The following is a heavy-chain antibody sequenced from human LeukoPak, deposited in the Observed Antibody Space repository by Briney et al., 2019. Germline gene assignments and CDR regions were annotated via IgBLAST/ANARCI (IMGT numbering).Heavy chain of an antibody. Sequence: GGSLRLSCAASGFTFDDYAMHWVRQAPGKGLEWVSGISWNSGSTGYADSVKGRFTISRDNAKNSLYLQMNSLRAEDTALYYCAKDGADPRDYYGSGSYYTGYGMDVWGQGTTVTVSS. CDR1: GFTFDDYA. D-gene: IGHD3-10*01. CDR2: ISWNSGST. V-gene: IGHV3-9*01. CDR3: AKDGADPRDYYGSGSYYTGYGMDV. J-gene: IGHJ6*02.